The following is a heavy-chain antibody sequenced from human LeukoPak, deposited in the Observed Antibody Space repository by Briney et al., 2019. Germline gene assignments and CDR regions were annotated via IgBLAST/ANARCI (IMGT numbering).Heavy chain of an antibody. CDR1: GFTFSSYA. V-gene: IGHV3-23*01. Sequence: GSLRLSCAASGFTFSSYAMSWVRQAPGKGLEWVSAISGGGGSTYYADSVKGRFTISRDNSKNTLYLQMNSLRAEDAAVYYCAKDVRGIAVAGPPEHHWGQGTLVTVSS. D-gene: IGHD6-19*01. J-gene: IGHJ5*02. CDR3: AKDVRGIAVAGPPEHH. CDR2: ISGGGGST.